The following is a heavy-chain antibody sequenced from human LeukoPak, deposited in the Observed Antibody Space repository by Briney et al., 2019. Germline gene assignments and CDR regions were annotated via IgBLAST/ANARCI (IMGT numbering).Heavy chain of an antibody. D-gene: IGHD2-15*01. Sequence: GRSLRLSCAASGFTFSSYAMHWVRQAPGKGLEWVAVISYDGSNKYYADSVKGRFTISRDNSKNTLYLQMNSLRAEDTAVYYCARAGCSGGSCYPYYYYGVDVWGQGTTVTVSS. J-gene: IGHJ6*02. CDR3: ARAGCSGGSCYPYYYYGVDV. V-gene: IGHV3-30-3*01. CDR1: GFTFSSYA. CDR2: ISYDGSNK.